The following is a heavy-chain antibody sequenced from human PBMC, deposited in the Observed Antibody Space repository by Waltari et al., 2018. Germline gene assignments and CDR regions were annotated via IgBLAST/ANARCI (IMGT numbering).Heavy chain of an antibody. CDR1: GGTFSSYA. CDR3: ARVITIFGVVIGNNWFDP. J-gene: IGHJ5*02. Sequence: QVQLVQSGAEVKKPGSSVKVSCKASGGTFSSYAISWVRQAPGQGLEWMGGIIPIFGTANYAQKFQGRVTITADESTSTAYMELSSLRSEDTAVYYCARVITIFGVVIGNNWFDPWGQGTLVTVSS. D-gene: IGHD3-3*01. V-gene: IGHV1-69*01. CDR2: IIPIFGTA.